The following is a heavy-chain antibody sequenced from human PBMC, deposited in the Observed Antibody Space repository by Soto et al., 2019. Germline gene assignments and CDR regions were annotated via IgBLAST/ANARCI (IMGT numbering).Heavy chain of an antibody. V-gene: IGHV4-59*01. CDR1: GDSISSYY. D-gene: IGHD4-17*01. CDR2: IYYSGST. Sequence: SETLSLTCTVSGDSISSYYWFWIRQNPGKGLEWIAYIYYSGSTNYNPSLKSRVTISVDTSKNQFSLKLTSVTAADTAVYYCARGRMTTVTKRYFDLWGRGTLVTSPQ. CDR3: ARGRMTTVTKRYFDL. J-gene: IGHJ2*01.